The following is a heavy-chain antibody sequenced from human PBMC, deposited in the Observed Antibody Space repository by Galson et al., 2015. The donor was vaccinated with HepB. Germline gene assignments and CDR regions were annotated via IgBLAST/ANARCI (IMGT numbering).Heavy chain of an antibody. CDR3: ARGQYTFGP. D-gene: IGHD5-18*01. V-gene: IGHV4-30-2*01. CDR1: GGSISSGDYS. Sequence: TLSLTCAVSGGSISSGDYSWSWIRQPPGKGLEWIGYIYQSGSTYYSPSLKSRVTISLDRSKNQFSLKLSSVTAADTAVYYCARGQYTFGPWGRGTLVTVSS. J-gene: IGHJ5*02. CDR2: IYQSGST.